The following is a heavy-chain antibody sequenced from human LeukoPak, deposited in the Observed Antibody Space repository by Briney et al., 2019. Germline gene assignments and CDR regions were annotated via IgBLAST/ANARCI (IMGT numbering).Heavy chain of an antibody. CDR2: IKQDGSEK. Sequence: GGSLRLSCAASGFTFSSYWMSWVRQAPGKGLEWVANIKQDGSEKYYVDSVKGRFTISRDNAKNSLYLQMNSLRAEDTAVYYCARVRPIAAAGTGWFDPWGQGTLVTVSS. V-gene: IGHV3-7*01. J-gene: IGHJ5*02. CDR1: GFTFSSYW. D-gene: IGHD6-13*01. CDR3: ARVRPIAAAGTGWFDP.